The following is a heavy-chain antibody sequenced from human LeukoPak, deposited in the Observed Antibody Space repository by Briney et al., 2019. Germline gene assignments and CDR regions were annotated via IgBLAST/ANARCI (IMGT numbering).Heavy chain of an antibody. CDR3: AKDFSGSYYEGVFDY. V-gene: IGHV3-23*01. Sequence: GGSLRLSCAASEFTFSSYAMSWVRQAPGKGLEWVSAISGSGGSTYYADSVKGRFTISRDNSKNTLYLQMNSLRAEDTAVYYCAKDFSGSYYEGVFDYWGQGTLVTVSS. CDR2: ISGSGGST. J-gene: IGHJ4*02. D-gene: IGHD1-26*01. CDR1: EFTFSSYA.